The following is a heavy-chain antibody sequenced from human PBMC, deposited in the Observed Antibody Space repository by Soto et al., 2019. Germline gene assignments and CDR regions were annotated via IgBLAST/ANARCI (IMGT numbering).Heavy chain of an antibody. CDR3: ARASVYDILTWAY. CDR2: IYYSGST. CDR1: GGPISSYY. V-gene: IGHV4-59*01. Sequence: PSETLSLTCTVSGGPISSYYWNWIRQPPGKGLEWIGYIYYSGSTNYNPSLKSRVTISVDTSKNQFSLKLSSVTAADTAVYYCARASVYDILTWAYWGQGTLVTVSS. J-gene: IGHJ4*02. D-gene: IGHD3-9*01.